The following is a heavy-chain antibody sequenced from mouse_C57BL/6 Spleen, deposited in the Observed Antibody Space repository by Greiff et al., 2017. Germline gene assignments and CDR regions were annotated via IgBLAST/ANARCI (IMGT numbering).Heavy chain of an antibody. D-gene: IGHD3-1*01. CDR2: ISDGGSYT. CDR3: ARDRGYGYFDV. Sequence: EVQVVESGGGLVKPGGSLKLSCAASGFTFSSYAMSWVRQTPEKRLEWVATISDGGSYTYYPDNVKGRFTISRDNAKNNLYLQMSHLKSEDTAMYYCARDRGYGYFDVWGTGTTVTVSS. V-gene: IGHV5-4*01. J-gene: IGHJ1*03. CDR1: GFTFSSYA.